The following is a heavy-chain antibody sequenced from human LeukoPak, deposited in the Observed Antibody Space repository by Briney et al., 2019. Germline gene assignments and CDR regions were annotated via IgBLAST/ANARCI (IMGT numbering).Heavy chain of an antibody. CDR2: IRYDGSKK. V-gene: IGHV3-30*02. Sequence: PGGSLRLSCAASGFIFSSYGMHWVRQAPGKGLEWVAFIRYDGSKKYYADSVKGRFTISRDNSKNTLYLQMNSLRAEDTAVYYCAKGGRYCSSTSCRYYYYYMDVWGEGTTVTISS. J-gene: IGHJ6*03. D-gene: IGHD2-2*01. CDR1: GFIFSSYG. CDR3: AKGGRYCSSTSCRYYYYYMDV.